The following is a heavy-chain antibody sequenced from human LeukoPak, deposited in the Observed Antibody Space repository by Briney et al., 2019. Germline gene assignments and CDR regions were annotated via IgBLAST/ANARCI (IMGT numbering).Heavy chain of an antibody. CDR1: GDSITSSSYY. J-gene: IGHJ4*02. CDR3: ARAGGIMSPDY. CDR2: IYYSGST. D-gene: IGHD3-16*01. V-gene: IGHV4-39*07. Sequence: PSETLSLTCTVSGDSITSSSYYWAWIRQPPGKGLEWIGSIYYSGSTYYNPSLKSRVTISVDTSKNQFSLKLNSVTAADTAVFYCARAGGIMSPDYWGQGTLVTVSS.